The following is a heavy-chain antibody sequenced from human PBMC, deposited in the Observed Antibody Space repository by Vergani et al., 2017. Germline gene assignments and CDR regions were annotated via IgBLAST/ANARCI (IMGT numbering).Heavy chain of an antibody. J-gene: IGHJ4*02. V-gene: IGHV3-23*01. CDR2: ISGSGGST. CDR1: GFPFSSYA. CDR3: AKVGMDYGDYEAYYFDY. Sequence: EVQLLESGGGLVQPGGSLRLSCAASGFPFSSYAMSWVRQAPGKGLEWVSAISGSGGSTYYADSVTGRFTISRDNSKNTLYLQMNSLRAEDTAVYYCAKVGMDYGDYEAYYFDYWGQGTLVTVSS. D-gene: IGHD4-17*01.